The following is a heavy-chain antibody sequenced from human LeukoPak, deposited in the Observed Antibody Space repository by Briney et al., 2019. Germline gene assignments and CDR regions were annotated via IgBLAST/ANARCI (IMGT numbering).Heavy chain of an antibody. J-gene: IGHJ4*02. D-gene: IGHD5-18*01. CDR2: ISSSGSTI. V-gene: IGHV3-11*01. Sequence: SGGSLRLSCAASGFTFSDYYMSWIRQAPGKGLEWVSYISSSGSTIYYADSVKGRFTISKDNAKNSLYLQMNSLRAEDTAVYYCARAGSWIQLWLNFDYWGQGTLVTVSS. CDR1: GFTFSDYY. CDR3: ARAGSWIQLWLNFDY.